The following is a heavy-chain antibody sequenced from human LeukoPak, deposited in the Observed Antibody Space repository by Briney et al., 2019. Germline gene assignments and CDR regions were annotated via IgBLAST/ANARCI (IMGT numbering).Heavy chain of an antibody. Sequence: GASVKVSCKASGYTFTGYYMHWVRQATGQGLEWMGWMNPNSGNTGYAQKFQGRVTMTRNTSISTAYMELSSLRSEDTAVYYCARAAGEDTAMAMIWGQGTLVTVSS. CDR1: GYTFTGYY. J-gene: IGHJ4*02. CDR3: ARAAGEDTAMAMI. V-gene: IGHV1-8*02. CDR2: MNPNSGNT. D-gene: IGHD5-18*01.